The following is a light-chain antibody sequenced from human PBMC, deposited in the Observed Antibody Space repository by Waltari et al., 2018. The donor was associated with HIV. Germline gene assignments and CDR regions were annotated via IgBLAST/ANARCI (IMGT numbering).Light chain of an antibody. CDR2: DAG. CDR3: QVWDSSSDHYV. Sequence: SYVLTQPPSVSVAPGKTARITCGGHNIGSKSVNWYQRKPGQAPVLVIYDAGDRPSGIPGRFSGSNSWNTATLTISRVEAGDEADYYCQVWDSSSDHYVFGTGTKVTVL. J-gene: IGLJ1*01. CDR1: NIGSKS. V-gene: IGLV3-21*04.